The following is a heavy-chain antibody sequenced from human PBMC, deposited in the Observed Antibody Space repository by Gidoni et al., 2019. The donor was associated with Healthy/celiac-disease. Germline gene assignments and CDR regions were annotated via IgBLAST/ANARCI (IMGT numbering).Heavy chain of an antibody. Sequence: QAQLVQPGAEVTKPVSSVMVPCKASGGTMSSYANTWVRQAPGQGLECMGVIIPIFGTANYAQKFQGRVTITADDSTSTAYMELSSLRSEDTAVYYCARGRGYSYDGLDYWGQGTLVTVSS. D-gene: IGHD5-18*01. CDR3: ARGRGYSYDGLDY. CDR2: IIPIFGTA. V-gene: IGHV1-69*01. J-gene: IGHJ4*02. CDR1: GGTMSSYA.